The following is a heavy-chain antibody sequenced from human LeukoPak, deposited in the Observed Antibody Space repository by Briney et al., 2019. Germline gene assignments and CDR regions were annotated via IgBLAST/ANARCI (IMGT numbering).Heavy chain of an antibody. CDR3: ANLRGSYDILTGYDF. CDR2: ISGSGGIT. CDR1: GFTLWSYA. V-gene: IGHV3-23*01. D-gene: IGHD3-9*01. J-gene: IGHJ4*02. Sequence: GGSLRLSCAASGFTLWSYAMSWVRQVPGKGLEWVSTISGSGGITYYADSVEGRFTISRDNSKNILYLQMDSLRAEDTAVYYCANLRGSYDILTGYDFWGQGILVTVSS.